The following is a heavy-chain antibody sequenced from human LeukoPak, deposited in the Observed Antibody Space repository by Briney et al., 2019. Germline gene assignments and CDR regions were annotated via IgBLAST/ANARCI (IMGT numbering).Heavy chain of an antibody. CDR3: ARDFGGSYLDY. D-gene: IGHD1-26*01. V-gene: IGHV3-64*01. CDR2: ISSNGGST. CDR1: GFTFSSYA. J-gene: IGHJ4*02. Sequence: GGSLRLSCAASGFTFSSYAMHWVRQAPGKGLEYVSAISSNGGSTYYANSVKGRFTISRDNSKNTLYLQMGSLRAEDMAVYYCARDFGGSYLDYWGQGTLVTVSS.